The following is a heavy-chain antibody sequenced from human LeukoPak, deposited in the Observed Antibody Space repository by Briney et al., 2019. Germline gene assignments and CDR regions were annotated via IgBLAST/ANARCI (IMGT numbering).Heavy chain of an antibody. D-gene: IGHD4-17*01. J-gene: IGHJ4*02. CDR3: ARTDYHYDDYQAFFDY. CDR1: GFTFSSYR. CDR2: ISSSSSTI. Sequence: GGSLRLSCAASGFTFSSYRMNWVRQAPGKGLEWVSYISSSSSTIYYADFVKGRFTISRDNSKNTLYLQMNSLRAEDTAVYYCARTDYHYDDYQAFFDYWGQGTLVTVSS. V-gene: IGHV3-48*01.